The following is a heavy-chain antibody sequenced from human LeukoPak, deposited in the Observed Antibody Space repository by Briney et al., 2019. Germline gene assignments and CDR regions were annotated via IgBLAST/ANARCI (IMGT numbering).Heavy chain of an antibody. D-gene: IGHD5-24*01. V-gene: IGHV3-21*04. Sequence: GGSLRLSCAASGFTFSSYSMTWVRQAPGKGLEWVSSFTSGSRSIYYADSVKGRFTISRDNAKKSLYLQMNGLRAEDTAVYYCVKRARDGYNSPLDNWGQGTLVTVSS. J-gene: IGHJ4*02. CDR2: FTSGSRSI. CDR3: VKRARDGYNSPLDN. CDR1: GFTFSSYS.